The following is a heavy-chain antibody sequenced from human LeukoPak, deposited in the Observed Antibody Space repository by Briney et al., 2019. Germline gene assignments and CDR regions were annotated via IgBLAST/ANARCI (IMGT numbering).Heavy chain of an antibody. CDR3: ARRVLGYDSSGPGEEDDAFDI. V-gene: IGHV4-30-2*01. CDR2: IYHSGST. D-gene: IGHD3-22*01. J-gene: IGHJ3*02. CDR1: GGSISSGGYS. Sequence: PSETLSLTCAVSGGSISSGGYSWSWIRQPPGKGLEWIEYIYHSGSTYYNPSLKSRVTISVDRSKNQFSLKLSSVTAADTAVYYCARRVLGYDSSGPGEEDDAFDIWGQGTMVTVSS.